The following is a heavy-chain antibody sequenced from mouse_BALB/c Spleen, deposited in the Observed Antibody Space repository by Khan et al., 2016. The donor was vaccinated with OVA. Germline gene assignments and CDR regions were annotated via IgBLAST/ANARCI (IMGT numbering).Heavy chain of an antibody. CDR1: GYTFPSYW. Sequence: QVQLQQSGAELVKPGTSVKLSCKTSGYTFPSYWIQWVKQRPGQGLGWIGQIFPGTGTTYYNENFKDKATLTVDTSSNSAYMKLTSLTSEDSAVYSCASDYLGNYEFVYWGQGTLVTVSP. V-gene: IGHV1S132*01. J-gene: IGHJ3*01. CDR3: ASDYLGNYEFVY. CDR2: IFPGTGTT. D-gene: IGHD2-1*01.